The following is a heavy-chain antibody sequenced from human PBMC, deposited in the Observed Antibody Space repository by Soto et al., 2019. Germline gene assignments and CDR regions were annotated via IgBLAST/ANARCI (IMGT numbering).Heavy chain of an antibody. CDR2: INHSGST. J-gene: IGHJ6*03. CDR3: ARGRRVVPAVTYYYYYYYMDV. D-gene: IGHD2-2*01. V-gene: IGHV4-34*01. CDR1: GGSFSGYY. Sequence: QVQLQQWGAGLLKPSETLSLTWAVYGGSFSGYYWSWIRQPPGKGLEWIGEINHSGSTNYNPSLKSRVTISVDTSKNQFSLKLSSVTAADTAVYYCARGRRVVPAVTYYYYYYYMDVWGKGTTVTVSS.